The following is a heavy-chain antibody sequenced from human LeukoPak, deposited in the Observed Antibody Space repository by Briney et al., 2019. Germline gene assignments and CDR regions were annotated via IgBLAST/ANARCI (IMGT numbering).Heavy chain of an antibody. V-gene: IGHV3-23*01. D-gene: IGHD2-15*01. CDR3: ARDPEEVVAAAYFDY. Sequence: GGSLRLSCATSQFNFNKFGMTWVRQAPGKGLEWVSSISGNGAQYADSVQGRFAISRDNSKNTLYLQMNSLRAEDTAVYYCARDPEEVVAAAYFDYWGQGTLVTVSS. CDR1: QFNFNKFG. J-gene: IGHJ4*02. CDR2: ISGNGA.